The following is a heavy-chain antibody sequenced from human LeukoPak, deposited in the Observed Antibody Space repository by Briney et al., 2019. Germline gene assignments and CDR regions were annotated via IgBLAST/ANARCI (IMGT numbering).Heavy chain of an antibody. CDR3: ARVSPYRALDY. CDR2: INPNSGGT. Sequence: ASVKVSCKASGYTVTSYYMHWVRQAPGQGLEWMGWINPNSGGTNYAQKCQGRVTMTRDTSISTAYMELSRLRSDDTAVYYCARVSPYRALDYWGQGTLVTVSS. CDR1: GYTVTSYY. V-gene: IGHV1-2*02. J-gene: IGHJ4*02. D-gene: IGHD1-26*01.